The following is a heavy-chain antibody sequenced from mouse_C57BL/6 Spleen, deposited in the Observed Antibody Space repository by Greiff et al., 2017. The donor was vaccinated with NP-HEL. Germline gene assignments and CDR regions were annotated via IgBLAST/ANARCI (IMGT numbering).Heavy chain of an antibody. CDR3: ARGRMDDYGSHFAY. Sequence: QVQLQQPGTELVKPGASVKLSCKASGYTFTSYWMHWVKQRPGQGLEWIGNINPSNGGTNYNEKFKSKATLTVDKSSSTAYMQLSRLTSEDSAVYYCARGRMDDYGSHFAYWGQGTLVTVSA. D-gene: IGHD1-1*01. CDR1: GYTFTSYW. J-gene: IGHJ3*01. V-gene: IGHV1-53*01. CDR2: INPSNGGT.